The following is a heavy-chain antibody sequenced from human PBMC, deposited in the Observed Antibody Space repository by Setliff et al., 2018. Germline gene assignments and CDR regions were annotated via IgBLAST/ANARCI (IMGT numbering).Heavy chain of an antibody. CDR1: GGTFSSYD. CDR3: ARDNIGYITGIPYYYYYYMDV. Sequence: SVKVSCKASGGTFSSYDISWVRQAPGQGLEWMGRIIPIFGTANYAQKFQGRVTITRDTSASTAYMELSSLRSEGTAVYYCARDNIGYITGIPYYYYYYMDVWGKGTTVTVSS. D-gene: IGHD1-20*01. J-gene: IGHJ6*03. V-gene: IGHV1-69*05. CDR2: IIPIFGTA.